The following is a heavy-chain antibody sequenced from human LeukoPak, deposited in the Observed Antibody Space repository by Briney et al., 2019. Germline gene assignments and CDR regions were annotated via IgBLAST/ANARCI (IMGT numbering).Heavy chain of an antibody. D-gene: IGHD2-15*01. CDR3: ARGYEELLLGG. Sequence: GGSLRLSCAASGFTFSSYGMHWVRQAPGKGLEWVAVIWYDGSNKYYADSVKGRFTISRDNSKNTLYLQMNSLRAEDTAVYYCARGYEELLLGGWGQGTLVTVSS. J-gene: IGHJ4*02. CDR2: IWYDGSNK. V-gene: IGHV3-33*01. CDR1: GFTFSSYG.